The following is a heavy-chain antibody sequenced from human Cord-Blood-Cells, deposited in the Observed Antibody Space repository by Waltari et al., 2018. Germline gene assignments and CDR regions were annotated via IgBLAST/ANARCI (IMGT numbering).Heavy chain of an antibody. CDR1: GYTFTSYY. D-gene: IGHD3-10*01. V-gene: IGHV1-46*01. CDR2: INPSGGST. J-gene: IGHJ5*02. CDR3: ARYSSPYYYGSGSYSDWFDP. Sequence: QVQLVQSGAEVKKPGASVKVSCKASGYTFTSYYMHWVRQAPGQGLEWMGIINPSGGSTSYAQKFQGRVTMTRDTSTSTVYMGLSSLRSEDTAVYYCARYSSPYYYGSGSYSDWFDPWGQGTLVTVSS.